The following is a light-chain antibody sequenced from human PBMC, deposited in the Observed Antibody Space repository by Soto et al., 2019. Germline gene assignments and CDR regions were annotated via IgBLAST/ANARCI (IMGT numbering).Light chain of an antibody. CDR3: QQSYSIPPIT. V-gene: IGKV1-39*01. Sequence: DIQMAQSPSSLSSSVVDGVTITCRGSQSIGDYLNWYQQKPGKVPKLLISAASSLQSGVPSRFSGSGSGTDFTLSISSLQPEDFATYFCQQSYSIPPITFGQGTRLEIK. CDR1: QSIGDY. CDR2: AAS. J-gene: IGKJ5*01.